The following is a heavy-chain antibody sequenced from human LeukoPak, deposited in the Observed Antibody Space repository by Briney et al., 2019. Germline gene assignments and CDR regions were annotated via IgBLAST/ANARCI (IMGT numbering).Heavy chain of an antibody. Sequence: PGGSLRLSCAASGFTFSSYGMHWVRQAPGKGLEWVAVIWYDGSNKYYADSVKGRFTISRDNSKNTLYLQMNSLRAEDTAVYYCARGFRLRPSYYYDSSGYYFSVDYFDLWGRGTLVTVSS. CDR2: IWYDGSNK. J-gene: IGHJ2*01. CDR1: GFTFSSYG. CDR3: ARGFRLRPSYYYDSSGYYFSVDYFDL. V-gene: IGHV3-33*01. D-gene: IGHD3-22*01.